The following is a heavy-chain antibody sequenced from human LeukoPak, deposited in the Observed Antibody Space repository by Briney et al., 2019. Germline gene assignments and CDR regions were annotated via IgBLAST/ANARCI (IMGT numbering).Heavy chain of an antibody. CDR1: GFTFSSYA. J-gene: IGHJ6*03. CDR3: AKDPNFYYCMDV. CDR2: ISGRRDST. V-gene: IGHV3-23*01. Sequence: GGSLRLSCAASGFTFSSYAMSWVRQAPGKGLEWVSTISGRRDSTSYADSVKGRFTISRDNSKNTLYLQMNSLRAEDTAVYYCAKDPNFYYCMDVWGKGTTVTISS.